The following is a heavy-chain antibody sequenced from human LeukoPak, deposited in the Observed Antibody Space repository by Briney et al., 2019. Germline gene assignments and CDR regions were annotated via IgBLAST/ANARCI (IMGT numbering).Heavy chain of an antibody. CDR1: GFTFDDYA. Sequence: GGSLRLSCAASGFTFDDYAMHWVRQAPGKGLEWVSGISWNSGSIGYADSVKGRFTISRDNAKNSLYLQMNSLRAEDMALYYCAKDLSSSSWTYFDYWGQGTLVTVSS. D-gene: IGHD6-13*01. J-gene: IGHJ4*02. CDR3: AKDLSSSSWTYFDY. CDR2: ISWNSGSI. V-gene: IGHV3-9*03.